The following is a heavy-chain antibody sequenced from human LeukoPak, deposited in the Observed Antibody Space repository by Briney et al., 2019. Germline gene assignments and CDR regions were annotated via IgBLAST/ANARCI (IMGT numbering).Heavy chain of an antibody. CDR1: GFTFSSYA. CDR3: ARHRGSGYPYFDY. J-gene: IGHJ4*02. CDR2: IYSSDST. V-gene: IGHV3-66*04. D-gene: IGHD3-22*01. Sequence: GGSLRLSCAASGFTFSSYAMSWVRQAPGKGLEWVSVIYSSDSTYYADSVKGRFTISRDNSKNTLYLQMNSLRAEDTAVYYCARHRGSGYPYFDYWGQGTLVTVSS.